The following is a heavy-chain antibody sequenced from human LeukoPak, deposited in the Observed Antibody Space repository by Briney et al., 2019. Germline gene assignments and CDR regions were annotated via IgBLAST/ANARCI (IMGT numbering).Heavy chain of an antibody. CDR1: GGSISSTIYY. Sequence: PSETLSLTCTVSGGSISSTIYYWGWIRQPPGKGLEWVSVIYSGGSTYYADSVKGRFTISRDNSKNTLYLQMNSLRAEDTAVYYCARDPSIDYWGQGTLVTVSS. CDR3: ARDPSIDY. J-gene: IGHJ4*02. CDR2: IYSGGST. V-gene: IGHV3-66*01.